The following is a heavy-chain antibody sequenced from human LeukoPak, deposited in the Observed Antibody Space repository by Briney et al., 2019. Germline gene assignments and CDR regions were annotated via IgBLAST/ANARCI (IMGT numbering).Heavy chain of an antibody. CDR3: AKDGGYISAWYPYYFDY. J-gene: IGHJ4*02. Sequence: PGGALRLSCAASGCTVNRTYRSWVRQAPGRGLEGVSGIYSGGATYYSDSVKGRLTISRDNSQNTLYLQMNSLRAEDTAVYYCAKDGGYISAWYPYYFDYWGQGTMVTVSS. CDR1: GCTVNRTY. CDR2: IYSGGAT. V-gene: IGHV3-66*01. D-gene: IGHD6-13*01.